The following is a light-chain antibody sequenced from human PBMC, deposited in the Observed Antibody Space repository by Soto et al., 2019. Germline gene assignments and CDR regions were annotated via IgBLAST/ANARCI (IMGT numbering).Light chain of an antibody. CDR3: QQGSTWPT. CDR2: DAS. CDR1: QSPSGY. V-gene: IGKV3-11*01. Sequence: EIVLTQSPATLSLSPGERATLSCRASQSPSGYLAWYQQRPGQAPRLLIYDASSRANGIPARFTGSGSGTDFSLTISSLEPEDFAVYYCQQGSTWPTFGQGTRVHIK. J-gene: IGKJ1*01.